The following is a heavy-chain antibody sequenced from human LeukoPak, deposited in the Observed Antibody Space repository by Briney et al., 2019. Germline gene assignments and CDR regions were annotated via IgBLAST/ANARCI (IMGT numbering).Heavy chain of an antibody. V-gene: IGHV3-48*03. CDR2: ISSSSSTI. CDR1: GFTFSGYE. CDR3: ARDSGSYSFDY. D-gene: IGHD1-26*01. Sequence: PGGSLRLSCTASGFTFSGYEMNWVRQAPGKGLERVPYISSSSSTIYYADSVKGRFTISRDNAKNSLYLQMNSLRAEDTAVYYCARDSGSYSFDYWGQGTLVTVSS. J-gene: IGHJ4*02.